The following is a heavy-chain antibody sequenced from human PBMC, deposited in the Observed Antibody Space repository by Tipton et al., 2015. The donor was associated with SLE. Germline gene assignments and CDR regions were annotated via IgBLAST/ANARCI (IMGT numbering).Heavy chain of an antibody. V-gene: IGHV4-34*09. Sequence: GLVKPSETLSLTCAVYGGSFSGYYWSWIRQPPGKGLEWIGEINHSGSTNYNPSLKSRVTISVDTSKNQFSLKLSSVTAADSAVYYCAREGYSSFIYYYYYGMDVWGQGTTVTVSS. J-gene: IGHJ6*02. D-gene: IGHD6-13*01. CDR3: AREGYSSFIYYYYYGMDV. CDR1: GGSFSGYY. CDR2: INHSGST.